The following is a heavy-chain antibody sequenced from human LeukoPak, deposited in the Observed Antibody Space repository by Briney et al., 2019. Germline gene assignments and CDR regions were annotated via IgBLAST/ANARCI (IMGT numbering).Heavy chain of an antibody. J-gene: IGHJ4*02. CDR1: GFTFSSYA. D-gene: IGHD4-17*01. CDR3: ARVSLPGGLYGDGALDF. Sequence: GGSLRLSCAASGFTFSSYAMSWVRQAPGKGLECVSTISGRGGNTDYADSVKGRFTIPTDNSKNTLYLQMNSLRAEDTAVYYCARVSLPGGLYGDGALDFWGQGTLVTVSS. V-gene: IGHV3-23*01. CDR2: ISGRGGNT.